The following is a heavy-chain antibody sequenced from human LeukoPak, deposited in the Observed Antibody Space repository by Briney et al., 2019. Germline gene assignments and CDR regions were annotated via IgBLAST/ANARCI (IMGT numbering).Heavy chain of an antibody. D-gene: IGHD6-19*01. CDR1: GFTFSSYS. V-gene: IGHV3-48*01. J-gene: IGHJ3*02. CDR3: ARDRYSSGWYGAFDI. Sequence: GGSLRLSCAASGFTFSSYSMNWVRRAPGKGLEWVSYISSSSSVIYYADSVKGRFTISRDNDKNSLSLQMNSLRGEDTAVYYCARDRYSSGWYGAFDIWGQGTMVTVSS. CDR2: ISSSSSVI.